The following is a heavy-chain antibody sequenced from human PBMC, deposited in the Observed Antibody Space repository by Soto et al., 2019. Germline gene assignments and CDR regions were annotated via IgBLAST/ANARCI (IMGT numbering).Heavy chain of an antibody. CDR3: AREEWELLDDAFDI. CDR2: ISYDGSNK. Sequence: GESLKISCAASGFTFSSYAMHWVRQATGKGLEWVAVISYDGSNKYYADSVKGRFTISRDNSKNTLYLQMNSLRAEDTAVYYCAREEWELLDDAFDIWGQGTMVTVSS. D-gene: IGHD1-26*01. J-gene: IGHJ3*02. V-gene: IGHV3-30-3*01. CDR1: GFTFSSYA.